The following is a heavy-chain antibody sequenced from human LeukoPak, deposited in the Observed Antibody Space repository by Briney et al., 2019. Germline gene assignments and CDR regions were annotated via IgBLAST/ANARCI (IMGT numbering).Heavy chain of an antibody. D-gene: IGHD5-24*01. CDR3: ARRGDGCNLRTNDAFDI. CDR1: GGTFTSSA. CDR2: IIPILGIA. Sequence: GASVKVSCRASGGTFTSSAYSLVRQAPGQGLEWMGRIIPILGIANYAQKFQGRVTITADKSTSTAYMELSSLRSEDTAVYYCARRGDGCNLRTNDAFDIWGQGTMVTVSS. V-gene: IGHV1-69*04. J-gene: IGHJ3*02.